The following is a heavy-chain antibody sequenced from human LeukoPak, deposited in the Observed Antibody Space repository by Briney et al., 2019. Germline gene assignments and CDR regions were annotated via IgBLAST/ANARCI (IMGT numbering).Heavy chain of an antibody. Sequence: ASVKVSCKVSGYTLTELSMHWVRQAPGKGLEWMGGFDPEDGETIYAQKFQGRVTITTDESASTAYMELSSLRSEDTAVYYCARDRGSTAVVRGVNHCWGQGTLVTVSS. CDR3: ARDRGSTAVVRGVNHC. V-gene: IGHV1-24*01. J-gene: IGHJ4*02. CDR2: FDPEDGET. D-gene: IGHD3-10*01. CDR1: GYTLTELS.